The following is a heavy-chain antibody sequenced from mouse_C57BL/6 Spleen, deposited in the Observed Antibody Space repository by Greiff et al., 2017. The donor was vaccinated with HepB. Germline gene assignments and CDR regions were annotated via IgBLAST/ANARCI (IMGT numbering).Heavy chain of an antibody. D-gene: IGHD1-1*01. CDR1: GYTFTSYW. CDR2: INPSNGGT. J-gene: IGHJ1*03. CDR3: ARGDYGSSSWYFDV. Sequence: VQLQQPGTELVKPGASVKLSCKASGYTFTSYWMHWVKQRPGQGLEWIGKINPSNGGTNYNEKFKSKATLTVDKSSSTAYMQLSSLTSEDSAVYYCARGDYGSSSWYFDVWGTGTTVTVSS. V-gene: IGHV1-53*01.